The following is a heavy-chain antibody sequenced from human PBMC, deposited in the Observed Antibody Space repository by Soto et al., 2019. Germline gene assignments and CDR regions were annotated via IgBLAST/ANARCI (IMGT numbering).Heavy chain of an antibody. V-gene: IGHV4-34*01. J-gene: IGHJ4*02. CDR1: GGSFSGYY. Sequence: QVQLQQWGAGLLKPSATLSLTCAVYGGSFSGYYWSWIRQPPGKGLEWIGEINHSGSTNYNPSLKSRVTRSVDTSKNQFSLKLSSVTAADTAVYYCARGTKPGFDYWGQGTLVTVSS. D-gene: IGHD3-10*01. CDR3: ARGTKPGFDY. CDR2: INHSGST.